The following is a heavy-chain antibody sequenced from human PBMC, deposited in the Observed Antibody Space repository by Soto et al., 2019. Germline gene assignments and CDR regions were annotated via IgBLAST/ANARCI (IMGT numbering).Heavy chain of an antibody. V-gene: IGHV1-8*01. CDR1: GYTFTSYD. CDR2: MNPNSGNP. CDR3: ARKPTFRVGYWYFDL. J-gene: IGHJ2*01. Sequence: QVQLVQSGAEVKKPGASVQVSCKASGYTFTSYDINWVRQATGQGLEWMGWMNPNSGNPGYAQKFQGRVTMTRNTSISTAYMELSSLKSEDTAVYYCARKPTFRVGYWYFDLWGRGTLVTVSS. D-gene: IGHD3-16*01.